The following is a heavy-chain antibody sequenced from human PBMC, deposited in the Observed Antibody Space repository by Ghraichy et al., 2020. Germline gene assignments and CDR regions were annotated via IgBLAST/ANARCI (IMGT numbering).Heavy chain of an antibody. CDR3: AKPLQPIYYYDSSGYANWFDP. J-gene: IGHJ5*02. CDR2: ISGSGGST. CDR1: GFTFSSYA. D-gene: IGHD3-22*01. V-gene: IGHV3-23*01. Sequence: GSLRLSCAASGFTFSSYAMSWVRQAPGKGLEWVSAISGSGGSTYYADSVKGRFTISRDNSKNTLYLQMNSLRAEDTAVYYCAKPLQPIYYYDSSGYANWFDPWGQGTLVTVSS.